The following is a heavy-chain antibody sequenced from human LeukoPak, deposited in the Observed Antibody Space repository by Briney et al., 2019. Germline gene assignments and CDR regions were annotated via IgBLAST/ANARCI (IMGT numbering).Heavy chain of an antibody. D-gene: IGHD2/OR15-2a*01. CDR1: EFSVGSNY. V-gene: IGHV3-66*01. J-gene: IGHJ4*02. CDR2: IYSGGST. CDR3: ARSMPLGQFDY. Sequence: GGSLRLSCAASEFSVGSNYMTWVRQAPGKGLEWVSLIYSGGSTYYADSVKGRFTISRDNSKNTLYLQMNSLRAEDTAVYYCARSMPLGQFDYWGQGTLVTVSS.